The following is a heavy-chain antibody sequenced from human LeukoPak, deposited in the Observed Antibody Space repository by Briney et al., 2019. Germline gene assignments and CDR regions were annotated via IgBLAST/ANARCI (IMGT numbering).Heavy chain of an antibody. V-gene: IGHV5-51*01. D-gene: IGHD5-24*01. CDR1: GSTFSTYW. CDR2: VYGDDSDT. CDR3: ARRGIRDGYNYADY. Sequence: GESLKSSCKASGSTFSTYWIGWVRQMPGKGLEWMGIVYGDDSDTRYSPSFQGQVTISADKSTTTAYLQWSSLKASDTAIYYCARRGIRDGYNYADYWGQGILVTVSS. J-gene: IGHJ4*02.